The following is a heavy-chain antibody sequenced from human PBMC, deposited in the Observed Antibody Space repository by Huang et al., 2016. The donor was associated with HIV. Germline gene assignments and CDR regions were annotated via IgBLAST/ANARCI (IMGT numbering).Heavy chain of an antibody. CDR3: AKGGSAAAVLDF. V-gene: IGHV3-30*18. CDR2: ISYDAKTK. D-gene: IGHD6-13*01. Sequence: QVQLVESGGGVVQPGRSLRISCAASGFTFSSYGMHWVRQAPGKGLEWVAVISYDAKTKYYADSVKVRFSISRDNSKTTVYLQLNSLRLEDTAVYYCAKGGSAAAVLDFWGQGTLVTVSS. CDR1: GFTFSSYG. J-gene: IGHJ4*02.